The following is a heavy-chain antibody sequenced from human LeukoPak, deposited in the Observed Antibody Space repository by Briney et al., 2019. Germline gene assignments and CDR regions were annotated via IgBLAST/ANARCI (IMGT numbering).Heavy chain of an antibody. CDR2: ISSSGSTI. CDR3: AKDGLGATSGAFDI. J-gene: IGHJ3*02. V-gene: IGHV3-11*04. D-gene: IGHD1-26*01. Sequence: PGGPLRLSCQPPGFPFSDYYMTWIRKAPGKGLEWVSYISSSGSTIYYADSVKGRFTISRDNAKNSLYLQMNSLRAEDTAVYYCAKDGLGATSGAFDIWGQGTMVTVSS. CDR1: GFPFSDYY.